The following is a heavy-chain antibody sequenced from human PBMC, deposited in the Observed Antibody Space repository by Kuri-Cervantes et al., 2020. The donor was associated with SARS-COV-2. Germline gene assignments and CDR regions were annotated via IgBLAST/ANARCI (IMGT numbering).Heavy chain of an antibody. V-gene: IGHV3-30-3*01. Sequence: SAPSGFNFSSYAMHWVRQAPGKGLEWVAVISYDGSNKYYADSVKGRFTISRDNSKNTLYLQMNSLRPEDTAVYYFAKADGGSLGLLENLGQGILVTVSS. D-gene: IGHD1-26*01. CDR1: GFNFSSYA. J-gene: IGHJ4*02. CDR2: ISYDGSNK. CDR3: AKADGGSLGLLEN.